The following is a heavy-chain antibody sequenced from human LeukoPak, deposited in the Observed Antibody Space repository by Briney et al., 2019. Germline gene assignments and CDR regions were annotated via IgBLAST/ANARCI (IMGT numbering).Heavy chain of an antibody. J-gene: IGHJ4*02. V-gene: IGHV3-30*03. CDR1: GFTFSSHA. CDR3: ARTSFKGYFDF. CDR2: ISYDGGDS. Sequence: GRSLRLSCAASGFTFSSHAMHWVRQAPGKGLEWVAVISYDGGDSVYAESVRGRFTISGDNSKNTLYLQMNSLRDEDTAVYYCARTSFKGYFDFWGQGALVTVSS.